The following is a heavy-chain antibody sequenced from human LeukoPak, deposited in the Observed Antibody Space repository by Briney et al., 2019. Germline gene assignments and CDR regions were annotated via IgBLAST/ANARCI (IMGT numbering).Heavy chain of an antibody. D-gene: IGHD1-26*01. Sequence: PSETLSLTCSVSGGSISSSSYYWAWIRQPPGKGLEWIGSMYYSGNTYYNPSLKSRVTISADTSKNQFSMKLSSVTAADTAVYYCGRCSSGSYNWFDSWGQGTLVTVSS. V-gene: IGHV4-39*01. CDR3: GRCSSGSYNWFDS. CDR1: GGSISSSSYY. J-gene: IGHJ5*01. CDR2: MYYSGNT.